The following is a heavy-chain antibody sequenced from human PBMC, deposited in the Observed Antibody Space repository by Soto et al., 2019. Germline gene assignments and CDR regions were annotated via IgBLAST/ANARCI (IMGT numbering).Heavy chain of an antibody. J-gene: IGHJ6*02. D-gene: IGHD2-21*01. CDR2: MSYDGSDK. V-gene: IGHV3-30-3*01. Sequence: LRLSCAASGFTFSSYAMHWVRQAPGKGLEWVALMSYDGSDKDYADSVKGRFTISRDNSRNTLYLQMNSLKIEDTAVYYCTTHHGEGGWGYYGMDVWGQGTTVTVSS. CDR1: GFTFSSYA. CDR3: TTHHGEGGWGYYGMDV.